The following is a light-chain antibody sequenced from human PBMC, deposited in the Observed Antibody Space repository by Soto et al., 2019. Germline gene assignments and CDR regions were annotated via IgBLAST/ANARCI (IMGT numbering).Light chain of an antibody. J-gene: IGKJ5*01. Sequence: PAVTRVLPPAARPTLYCLDSETVNNNYLAWYQQKPGQAPRLLIFGASFRAPGIPERFSGSGSGTDFTLSISRLEPEDFAVYYCQQYATSRVTFGQGTRPE. CDR1: ETVNNNY. CDR3: QQYATSRVT. V-gene: IGKV3-20*01. CDR2: GAS.